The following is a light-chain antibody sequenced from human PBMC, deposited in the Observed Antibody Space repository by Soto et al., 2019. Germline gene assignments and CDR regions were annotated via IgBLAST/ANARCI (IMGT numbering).Light chain of an antibody. CDR2: GAS. Sequence: EVVMTQSPATLSVSPGERATLSCRASETVATNLAWYQQKPGQAPRLLISGASTRAAGISDRFRGSGSGTEFTLTISSLRSEDSATYYCQQSYNAPRTFGQGTQVQIK. CDR1: ETVATN. CDR3: QQSYNAPRT. V-gene: IGKV3-15*01. J-gene: IGKJ1*01.